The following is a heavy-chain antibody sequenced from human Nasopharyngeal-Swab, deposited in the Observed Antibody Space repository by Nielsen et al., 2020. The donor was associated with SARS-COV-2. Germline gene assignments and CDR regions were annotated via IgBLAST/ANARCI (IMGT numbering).Heavy chain of an antibody. CDR3: ARDRGYYAFDY. CDR2: INKDGSEK. V-gene: IGHV3-7*01. CDR1: GLSFSEFW. Sequence: GGSLRLSCAASGLSFSEFWMYWVRQAPGKGLEWVASINKDGSEKYYGDSVRGRFTTSRDNAETSLSLQMNSLRGEDTAVYYCARDRGYYAFDYWGQGTLVTVSS. D-gene: IGHD6-25*01. J-gene: IGHJ4*02.